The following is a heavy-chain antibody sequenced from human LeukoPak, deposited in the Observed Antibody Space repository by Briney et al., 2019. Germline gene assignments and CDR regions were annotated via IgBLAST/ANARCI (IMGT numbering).Heavy chain of an antibody. V-gene: IGHV3-21*04. J-gene: IGHJ6*03. D-gene: IGHD5-18*01. Sequence: PGGSLRLSCAASGFTFSSYSMNWVRQAPGKGLEWVSSISSSSSYIYYADSVKGRFTISRDNAKNSLYLQMSSLRAEDTAIYYCARAQLSGYNYGYRDYYYYTDVWGKGTTVTVSS. CDR1: GFTFSSYS. CDR2: ISSSSSYI. CDR3: ARAQLSGYNYGYRDYYYYTDV.